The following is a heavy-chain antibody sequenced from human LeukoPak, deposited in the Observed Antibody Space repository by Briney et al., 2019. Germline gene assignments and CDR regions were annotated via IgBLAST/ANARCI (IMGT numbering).Heavy chain of an antibody. J-gene: IGHJ4*02. CDR3: ASPTRRDGYNLDY. D-gene: IGHD5-24*01. Sequence: GRSLRLSCAASGFTFSSYAMHWVRRAPGKGLEWVAVISYDGSNKYYADSVKGRFTISRDNSKNTLFLQMNSLRAEDTAVYYCASPTRRDGYNLDYWGQGTLVTVSS. V-gene: IGHV3-30-3*01. CDR1: GFTFSSYA. CDR2: ISYDGSNK.